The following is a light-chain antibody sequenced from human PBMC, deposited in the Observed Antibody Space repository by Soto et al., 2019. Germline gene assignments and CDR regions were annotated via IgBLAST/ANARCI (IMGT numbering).Light chain of an antibody. J-gene: IGLJ1*01. V-gene: IGLV2-14*01. Sequence: QSALTQPASVSGSPGQSITISCTGTSSDVGGYNYVSWYQQHPGKAPKLMIYEVSNRPSGVSNCFSGSKSANTASLTNSGLQAEDEADYYCSSYTSSSPYVFGTGTKLTVL. CDR1: SSDVGGYNY. CDR2: EVS. CDR3: SSYTSSSPYV.